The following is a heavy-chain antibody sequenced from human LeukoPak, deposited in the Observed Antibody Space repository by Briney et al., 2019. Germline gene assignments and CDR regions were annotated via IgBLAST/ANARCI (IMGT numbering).Heavy chain of an antibody. CDR2: ISRGGGTI. Sequence: PGGSLRLSCAASGFSFSSYEMNWVRQAPGKGLEWVAYISRGGGTIYYADSVKGRFTISRDNAKNSLYLQMNSLRAEDTAVYYCAKPFMTTVTPYGYFQHWGQGTLVTVSS. CDR1: GFSFSSYE. D-gene: IGHD4-17*01. CDR3: AKPFMTTVTPYGYFQH. V-gene: IGHV3-48*03. J-gene: IGHJ1*01.